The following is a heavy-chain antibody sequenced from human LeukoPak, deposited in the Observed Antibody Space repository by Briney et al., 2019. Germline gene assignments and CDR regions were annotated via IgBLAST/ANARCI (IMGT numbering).Heavy chain of an antibody. D-gene: IGHD5-12*01. V-gene: IGHV1-69*13. CDR3: ARGLSGYAWFDP. CDR1: GGTFSSYA. J-gene: IGHJ5*02. CDR2: IIPIFGTA. Sequence: SVKVSCKASGGTFSSYAISWVRQAPGQGLEWMRGIIPIFGTANYAQKFQGRVTITADESTSTAYMELSSLRSEDTAVYYCARGLSGYAWFDPWGQGTLVTVSS.